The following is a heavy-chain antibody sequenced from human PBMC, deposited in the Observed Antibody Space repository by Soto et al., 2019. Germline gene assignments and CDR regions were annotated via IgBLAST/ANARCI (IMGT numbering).Heavy chain of an antibody. J-gene: IGHJ5*02. CDR2: IYYSGSTTN. D-gene: IGHD4-17*01. CDR1: GGSLSNYY. CDR3: ARFPDYGAYVAP. V-gene: IGHV4-59*08. Sequence: QVQLQESGPGLVKPSETLSLTCILSGGSLSNYYWSWVRQTPGKGLKWIGYIYYSGSTTNKHNPSLESRVTISGDTSKNQCSLRLRSVTAADTAIYYCARFPDYGAYVAPGGQGTLVTVSS.